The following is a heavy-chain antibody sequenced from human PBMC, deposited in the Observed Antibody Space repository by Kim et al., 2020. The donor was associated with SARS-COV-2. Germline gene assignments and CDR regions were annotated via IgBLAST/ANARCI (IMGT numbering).Heavy chain of an antibody. J-gene: IGHJ4*02. CDR3: ARDSSVVAATHVGIDY. D-gene: IGHD2-15*01. V-gene: IGHV3-48*03. CDR1: GFTFSSYE. Sequence: GGSLRLSCAASGFTFSSYEMNWVRQAPGKGLEWVSYISSSGSTIYYADSVKGRFTISRDNAKNSLYLQMNSLRAEDTAVYYCARDSSVVAATHVGIDYWGQGTLVTVSS. CDR2: ISSSGSTI.